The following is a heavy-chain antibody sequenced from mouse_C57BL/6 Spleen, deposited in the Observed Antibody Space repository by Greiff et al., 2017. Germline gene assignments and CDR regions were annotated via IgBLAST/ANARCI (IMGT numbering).Heavy chain of an antibody. J-gene: IGHJ2*01. CDR3: ARSGSSPRYYFDY. CDR1: GFSLTSYA. V-gene: IGHV2-9-1*01. CDR2: IWTGGGT. D-gene: IGHD1-1*01. Sequence: QVQLQQSGPGLVAPSQSLSITCTVSGFSLTSYAISWVRQPPGKGLEWLGVIWTGGGTNYNSALKSRLSISKDNSKSQVFLKMNSLQTEDTARYYCARSGSSPRYYFDYWGQGTTLTVSS.